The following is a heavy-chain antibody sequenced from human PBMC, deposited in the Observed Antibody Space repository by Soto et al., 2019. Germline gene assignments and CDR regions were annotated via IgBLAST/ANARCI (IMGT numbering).Heavy chain of an antibody. Sequence: GASVKVSCKASGYTFTSYDIXWVRQATGQGLEWMGWMNPNSGNTGXAQKFQGRVTMTRNTSISTAYMELSSLRSEDTAVXXXARGQYXXXXXMDVWGQWTTVXVSS. J-gene: IGHJ6*02. CDR1: GYTFTSYD. CDR3: ARGQYXXXXXMDV. CDR2: MNPNSGNT. V-gene: IGHV1-8*01. D-gene: IGHD1-26*01.